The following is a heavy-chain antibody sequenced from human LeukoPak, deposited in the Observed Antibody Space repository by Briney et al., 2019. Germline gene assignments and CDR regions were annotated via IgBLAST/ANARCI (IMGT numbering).Heavy chain of an antibody. V-gene: IGHV4-30-4*01. CDR1: GDSISSGDYY. CDR2: IYYSGST. J-gene: IGHJ4*02. D-gene: IGHD3-22*01. CDR3: ARGFTYYYDSSGYYFDY. Sequence: SETLSLTCTVSGDSISSGDYYWSWIRQPPGKGLEWIGYIYYSGSTYYNPSLKSRVTISVDTSKNHFSLKLSSVSAADTAVYYCARGFTYYYDSSGYYFDYWGQGTLVTVSS.